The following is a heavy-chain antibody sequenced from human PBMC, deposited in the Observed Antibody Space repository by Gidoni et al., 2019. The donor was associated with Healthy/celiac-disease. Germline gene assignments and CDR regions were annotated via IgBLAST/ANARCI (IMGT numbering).Heavy chain of an antibody. Sequence: QVQLQQWGAGLLKPSETLSLTCAVYGGSFSGYYWSWIRQPPGKGLEWIGEINHSGSTNYNPSLKRRVTISVDTSKNQFALKLSSVTAADTAVYYCARGRVLRFLEWLLGFDYWGQGTLVTVSS. J-gene: IGHJ4*02. CDR1: GGSFSGYY. CDR3: ARGRVLRFLEWLLGFDY. CDR2: INHSGST. D-gene: IGHD3-3*01. V-gene: IGHV4-34*01.